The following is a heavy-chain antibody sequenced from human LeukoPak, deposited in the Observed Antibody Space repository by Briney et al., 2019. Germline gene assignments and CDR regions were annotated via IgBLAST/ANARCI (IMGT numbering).Heavy chain of an antibody. D-gene: IGHD4-17*01. Sequence: HGASVKVSCKASGYTFTGYYMHWVRQAPGQGLEWMGWINPNSGGTNYAQKFQGRVTMTRDTSIRTAYMELSRLRSDDTAVYYCARVRPLYGDYGSDAFDIWGQGTMVTVSS. J-gene: IGHJ3*02. CDR2: INPNSGGT. V-gene: IGHV1-2*02. CDR3: ARVRPLYGDYGSDAFDI. CDR1: GYTFTGYY.